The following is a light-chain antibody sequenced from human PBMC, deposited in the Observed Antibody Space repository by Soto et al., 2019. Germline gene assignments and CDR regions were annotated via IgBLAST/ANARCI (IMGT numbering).Light chain of an antibody. J-gene: IGKJ5*01. CDR1: QSISTR. V-gene: IGKV1-5*01. CDR2: DAS. CDR3: QQYATSPIT. Sequence: DIQMTQSPSTLSASVGDRVTITCRASQSISTRLAWYQRKPGKAPKLLIYDASSLESGVPSRFSGSVSGTEFTLTISRLEPEDSAVYYCQQYATSPITFGQGTRLE.